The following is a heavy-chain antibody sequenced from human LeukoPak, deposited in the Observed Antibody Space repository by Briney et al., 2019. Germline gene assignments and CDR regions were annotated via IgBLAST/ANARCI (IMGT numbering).Heavy chain of an antibody. V-gene: IGHV3-30*18. CDR1: GFTFSSYG. CDR2: ISYDGSNK. CDR3: AKDGKKWQEPLES. D-gene: IGHD1-14*01. J-gene: IGHJ4*02. Sequence: GGSLRLSCAASGFTFSSYGMHWVRQAPGKGLEWVAVISYDGSNKFYPDSVKGRFTISRDNSNLYLQMNSLRAEDTAVYYCAKDGKKWQEPLESWGQGTLVIVSS.